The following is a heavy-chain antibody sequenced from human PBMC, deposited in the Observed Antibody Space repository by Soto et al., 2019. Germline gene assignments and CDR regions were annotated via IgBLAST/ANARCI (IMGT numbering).Heavy chain of an antibody. Sequence: SETLSLTCTVSGGSISSSSYYWGWIRQPPGKGLEWIGSIYYSGSTYYNPSLKSRVTISIDTSKNQFSLKLSSVTAADTVVYYWGRLFFSGGGGLWKGMDVGGQGTPVTVPS. CDR1: GGSISSSSYY. V-gene: IGHV4-39*01. CDR2: IYYSGST. J-gene: IGHJ6*02. D-gene: IGHD2-15*01. CDR3: GRLFFSGGGGLWKGMDV.